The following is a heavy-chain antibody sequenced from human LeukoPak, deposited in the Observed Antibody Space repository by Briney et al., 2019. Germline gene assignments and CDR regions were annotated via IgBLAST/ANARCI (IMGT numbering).Heavy chain of an antibody. CDR2: INPNSGGT. CDR1: GYTFTGYY. J-gene: IGHJ3*02. V-gene: IGHV1-2*02. D-gene: IGHD1-26*01. CDR3: ARARKVGAIRAFDI. Sequence: ASVKVSCKASGYTFTGYYMHWVRQAPGQGLEWMGWINPNSGGTNYAQKFQGRVTMTRDTTISTAYMELSRLRSDDTAVYYCARARKVGAIRAFDIWGQGTMVTVSS.